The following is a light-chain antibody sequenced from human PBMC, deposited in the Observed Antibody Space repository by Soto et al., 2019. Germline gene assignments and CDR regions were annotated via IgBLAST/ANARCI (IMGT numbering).Light chain of an antibody. CDR1: QSVSSN. Sequence: EIVMTQSPATLSVSPGERATLSCRASQSVSSNLAWYQQKPGQAPRLLIYATSSRATGIPDRFSGSGSQADFTLTISRLEPEDFAVYYCQQRSNWPRTFGQGDQGGYQ. CDR3: QQRSNWPRT. CDR2: ATS. V-gene: IGKV3D-20*02. J-gene: IGKJ1*01.